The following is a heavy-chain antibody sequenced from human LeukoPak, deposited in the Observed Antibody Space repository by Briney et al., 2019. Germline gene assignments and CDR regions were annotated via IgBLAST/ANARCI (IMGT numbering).Heavy chain of an antibody. CDR3: AKHLGSHSFLFYYMDV. CDR2: LSGSGTAT. V-gene: IGHV3-23*01. D-gene: IGHD2-21*01. CDR1: QFTFSRFA. J-gene: IGHJ6*03. Sequence: GGSLRLSWEASQFTFSRFAMSWIRQAPGTGLEWVSTLSGSGTATYYADSVKGRFTTSRDNSKDTLYLQMDNLRADDTAVYYCAKHLGSHSFLFYYMDVWGTGTSVIVSS.